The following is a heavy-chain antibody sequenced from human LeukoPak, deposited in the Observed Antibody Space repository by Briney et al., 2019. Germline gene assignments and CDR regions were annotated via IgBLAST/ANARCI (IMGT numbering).Heavy chain of an antibody. CDR1: GFTFSSYG. CDR2: IRYDGSNK. Sequence: PGGSLRLSCAASGFTFSSYGMHWVRQAPGKGLEWVAFIRYDGSNKYYADSVKGRFTISRDNSKNTLYLQMNSLRAEDTAVYYCARDFSLGYCSGGSCSLDYWGQGTLVTVSS. J-gene: IGHJ4*02. D-gene: IGHD2-15*01. CDR3: ARDFSLGYCSGGSCSLDY. V-gene: IGHV3-30*02.